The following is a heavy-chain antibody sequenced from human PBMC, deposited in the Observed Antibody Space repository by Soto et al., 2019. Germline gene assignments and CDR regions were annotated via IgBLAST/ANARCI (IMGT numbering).Heavy chain of an antibody. CDR1: GGSFSGYY. CDR2: INHSGRT. V-gene: IGHV4-34*01. D-gene: IGHD6-19*01. J-gene: IGHJ3*02. Sequence: SETLSLTSAVYGGSFSGYYWSRIRQPPGKGLEWIGAINHSGRTYYNPSLKSRVTISVDTSENYFSLKLSSVTAADTAVYYCARQIGQWLWAFDIWGQGTVVTVSS. CDR3: ARQIGQWLWAFDI.